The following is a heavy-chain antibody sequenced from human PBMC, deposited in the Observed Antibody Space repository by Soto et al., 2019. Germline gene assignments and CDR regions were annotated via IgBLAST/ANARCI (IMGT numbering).Heavy chain of an antibody. CDR3: AKNSGWFNT. CDR1: GFPFSSTD. V-gene: IGHV3-23*01. Sequence: LRLSCAASGFPFSSTDMTWVRQAPGKGLEWVSTIDGSGGTTYYADSVKGRFTISRDNSINTVFLQMNSLRADDTALYFCAKNSGWFNTWGQGVLVTVSS. D-gene: IGHD3-10*01. J-gene: IGHJ5*02. CDR2: IDGSGGTT.